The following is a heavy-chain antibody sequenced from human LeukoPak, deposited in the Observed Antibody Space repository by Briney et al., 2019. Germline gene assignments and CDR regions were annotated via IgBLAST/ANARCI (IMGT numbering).Heavy chain of an antibody. Sequence: GGSLRLSCAASGFTFSSYSMNWVRQAPGKGLEWVSSISGSSTYIYYADSVRGRFTISRDNAKNSLFLQMNSLRAEDTAVYYCARHYYDSSGFSSYYFYYMDIWGKGTTVTISS. CDR2: ISGSSTYI. V-gene: IGHV3-21*04. J-gene: IGHJ6*03. D-gene: IGHD3-22*01. CDR1: GFTFSSYS. CDR3: ARHYYDSSGFSSYYFYYMDI.